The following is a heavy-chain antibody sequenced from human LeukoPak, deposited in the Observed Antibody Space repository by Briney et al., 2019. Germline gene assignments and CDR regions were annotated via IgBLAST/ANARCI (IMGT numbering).Heavy chain of an antibody. Sequence: ASVKVSCKASGYTFTGYYMHWVRQAPGQGLEWMGWINPNSGGTNYAQKFQGRVTMTRDTSISAAYMELSRLRSDDTAVYYCARSPHILTGENFDYWGQGTLVTVSS. V-gene: IGHV1-2*02. CDR3: ARSPHILTGENFDY. CDR1: GYTFTGYY. CDR2: INPNSGGT. J-gene: IGHJ4*02. D-gene: IGHD3-9*01.